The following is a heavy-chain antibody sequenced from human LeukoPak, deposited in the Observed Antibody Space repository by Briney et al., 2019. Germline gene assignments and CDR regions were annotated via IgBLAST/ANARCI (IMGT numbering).Heavy chain of an antibody. D-gene: IGHD6-6*01. CDR1: GGTFSSYA. CDR2: IIPIFGIA. Sequence: GASVKVSCKASGGTFSSYAISWVRQAPGQGLEWMGRIIPIFGIANYAQKFRGRVTITADKSTSTAYMELSSLRSEDTAVYYCARDKYSSSLGDYWGQGTLVTVSS. V-gene: IGHV1-69*04. J-gene: IGHJ4*02. CDR3: ARDKYSSSLGDY.